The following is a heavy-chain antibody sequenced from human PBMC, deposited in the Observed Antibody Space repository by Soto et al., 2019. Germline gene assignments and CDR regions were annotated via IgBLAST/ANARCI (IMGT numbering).Heavy chain of an antibody. CDR1: GGSISDGAYY. D-gene: IGHD2-21*01. CDR2: IYNSGNT. J-gene: IGHJ4*02. Sequence: QVQLQESGPGLVKPSQTLSLTCTVSGGSISDGAYYWSWIRQPPGKGLEWIGHIYNSGNTYNNPSPKSRLTLSFDTSTSQFSRNLNSVTAADTAVYYCASGLSGDKVDQWGQGTLVTVSS. V-gene: IGHV4-30-4*01. CDR3: ASGLSGDKVDQ.